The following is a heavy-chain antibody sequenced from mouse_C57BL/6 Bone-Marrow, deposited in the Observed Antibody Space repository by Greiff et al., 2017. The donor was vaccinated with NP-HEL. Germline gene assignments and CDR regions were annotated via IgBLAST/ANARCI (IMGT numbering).Heavy chain of an antibody. CDR3: ARDGIYYGNYYAMDY. D-gene: IGHD1-1*01. Sequence: DVKLVDSGGGLVQSGRSLRLSCATSGFTFSDFYMEWVRQAPGKGLEWIAASRNKANDYTTEYSASVKGRFIVSRDTSQSILYLQMNALRAEDTAIYYCARDGIYYGNYYAMDYWGQGTSVTVSS. V-gene: IGHV7-1*01. CDR2: SRNKANDYTT. CDR1: GFTFSDFY. J-gene: IGHJ4*01.